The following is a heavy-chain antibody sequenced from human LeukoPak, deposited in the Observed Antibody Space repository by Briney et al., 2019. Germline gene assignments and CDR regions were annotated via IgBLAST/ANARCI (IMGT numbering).Heavy chain of an antibody. V-gene: IGHV4-34*01. CDR1: GGSFSGYY. J-gene: IGHJ4*02. CDR3: ARCYWGKTARPTRCYFDY. D-gene: IGHD6-6*01. Sequence: SETLSLTCAVYGGSFSGYYWSWIRQPPGKGLEWIGAINHSGSTNYNPSLKSRVTISVDTSKNQFSLKLSSVTAADTAVYYCARCYWGKTARPTRCYFDYWGQGTLVTVSS. CDR2: INHSGST.